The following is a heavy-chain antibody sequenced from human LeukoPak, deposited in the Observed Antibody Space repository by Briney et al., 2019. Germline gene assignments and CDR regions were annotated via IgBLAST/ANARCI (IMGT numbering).Heavy chain of an antibody. V-gene: IGHV3-33*01. D-gene: IGHD3-10*01. CDR1: GFTFSSYG. J-gene: IGHJ3*02. Sequence: PGGSLRLSCAASGFTFSSYGMHWVRQAPSKGLEWVAVIWYDGSNKYYAGSVKGRFTISRDNSKNTLYLQMNSLRAEDTAVYYCARGSWFGELVGAFDIWGQGTMVTVSS. CDR3: ARGSWFGELVGAFDI. CDR2: IWYDGSNK.